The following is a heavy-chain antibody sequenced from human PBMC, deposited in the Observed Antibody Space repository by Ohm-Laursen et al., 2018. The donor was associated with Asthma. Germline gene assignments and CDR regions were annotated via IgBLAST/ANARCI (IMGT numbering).Heavy chain of an antibody. J-gene: IGHJ3*02. CDR1: GGSITSVNYF. CDR3: AREVDTPTDTDAFDI. Sequence: TLSLTCTVSGGSITSVNYFWSWIRQHPGGGLEWIAYIYYIGSTFYNPSLESRATISRDKSRNQFSLKLTSVTAADTAVYYCAREVDTPTDTDAFDIWGQGTMVTVSS. D-gene: IGHD5-18*01. V-gene: IGHV4-31*03. CDR2: IYYIGST.